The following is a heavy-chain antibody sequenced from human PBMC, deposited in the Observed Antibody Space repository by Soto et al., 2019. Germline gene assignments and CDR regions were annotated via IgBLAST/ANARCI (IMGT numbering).Heavy chain of an antibody. CDR1: GFIFSDYA. V-gene: IGHV3-23*01. CDR3: AKPLTHSIPATVLDS. CDR2: ISDTGGTI. D-gene: IGHD2-2*02. J-gene: IGHJ4*02. Sequence: PGGSLRLCCVASGFIFSDYAMSWIRKAPGKGLEWVSVISDTGGTIYYADSVKGRFTISRDNSKNTLYLQLNSLRAVDTAVYYCAKPLTHSIPATVLDSWGLRTLLTVLS.